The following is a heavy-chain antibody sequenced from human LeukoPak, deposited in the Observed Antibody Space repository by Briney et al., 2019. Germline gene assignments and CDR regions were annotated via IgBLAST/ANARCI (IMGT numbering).Heavy chain of an antibody. V-gene: IGHV3-23*01. Sequence: GGSLRLPCAASGFIFSDYYMSWIRQAPGKGLEWVSAISGSGGNTYYSDSVKGRFTISRDNSKNTLYLQMNSLRAEDTAIYYCAKGPMGRGFDYWGQGTLVTVSS. CDR1: GFIFSDYY. CDR3: AKGPMGRGFDY. D-gene: IGHD3-10*01. J-gene: IGHJ4*02. CDR2: ISGSGGNT.